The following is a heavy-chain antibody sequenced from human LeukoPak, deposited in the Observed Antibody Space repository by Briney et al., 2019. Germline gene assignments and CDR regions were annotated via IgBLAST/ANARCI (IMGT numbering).Heavy chain of an antibody. CDR3: ARIGVDTAMGGFGY. CDR1: GGSISSGSYY. CDR2: IYTSGST. J-gene: IGHJ4*02. V-gene: IGHV4-61*02. D-gene: IGHD5-18*01. Sequence: SETLSLTCTVSGGSISSGSYYWSWIRQPAGKGLEWIGRIYTSGSTNYNPSLKSRVTISVDTSKNQFSLKLSSVTAADTAVYYCARIGVDTAMGGFGYWGQGTLVTVSS.